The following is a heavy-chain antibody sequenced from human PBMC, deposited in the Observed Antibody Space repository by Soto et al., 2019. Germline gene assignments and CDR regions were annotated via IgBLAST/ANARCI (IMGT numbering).Heavy chain of an antibody. J-gene: IGHJ4*02. CDR2: TRNKANSYTT. Sequence: PGGPLRLSCAAAGFTFSDYDVGWVRQVPGKGLEWVGRTRNKANSYTTEYAASVRGRFSISRDDSKDSMYLQMYSLKTEDTAVYYCARDTGGSYDYWGQGALVTVSS. D-gene: IGHD3-16*01. CDR1: GFTFSDYD. V-gene: IGHV3-72*01. CDR3: ARDTGGSYDY.